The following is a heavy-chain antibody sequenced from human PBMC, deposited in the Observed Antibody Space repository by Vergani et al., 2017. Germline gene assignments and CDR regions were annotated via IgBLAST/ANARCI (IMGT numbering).Heavy chain of an antibody. Sequence: HVQLQESGPGLVKPSHTLSLIRTVSCASITSGGYYWSWIRPHPGKGLELIGYIYYSRNTNYNPSLKTRLTISVNTSKNQCSLKLSSVTAADTAVYYCAREWNDSYVNYYYYMDVWGKGTTFTVSS. J-gene: IGHJ6*03. V-gene: IGHV4-31*03. CDR2: IYYSRNT. D-gene: IGHD3-22*01. CDR3: AREWNDSYVNYYYYMDV. CDR1: CASITSGGYY.